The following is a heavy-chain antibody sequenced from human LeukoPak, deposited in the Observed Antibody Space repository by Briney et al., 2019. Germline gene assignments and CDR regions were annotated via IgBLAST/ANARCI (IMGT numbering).Heavy chain of an antibody. Sequence: ASVKVSCKASGYTFTGYYMHWVRQAPGQGLEWMGWINPNSGGTNYAQKLQGRVTMTRDTSISTAYMELSRLRSDDTAVYYCARAHLTGTAPDAFDIWGQGTMVTVSS. D-gene: IGHD7-27*01. CDR2: INPNSGGT. CDR3: ARAHLTGTAPDAFDI. J-gene: IGHJ3*02. CDR1: GYTFTGYY. V-gene: IGHV1-2*02.